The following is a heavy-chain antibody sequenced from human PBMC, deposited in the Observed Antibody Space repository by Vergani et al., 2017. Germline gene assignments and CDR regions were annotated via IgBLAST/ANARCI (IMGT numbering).Heavy chain of an antibody. CDR2: ISARYPST. V-gene: IGHV3-23*01. CDR3: ARLSYDTTPYLQWGYDC. CDR1: GFTFSACP. Sequence: EVQLLQSGGGVIQPGGSVRLSCAASGFTFSACPMTWVRQAPGKGLELVSAISARYPSTYYADTVKGRFTTSRDNSKKRLYLQMNSLRAEDTAVYYCARLSYDTTPYLQWGYDCWGQGTLVSVSS. D-gene: IGHD3-22*01. J-gene: IGHJ4*02.